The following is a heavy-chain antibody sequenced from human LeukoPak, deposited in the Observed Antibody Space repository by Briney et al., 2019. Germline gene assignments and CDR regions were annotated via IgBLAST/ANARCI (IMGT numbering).Heavy chain of an antibody. V-gene: IGHV4-61*02. J-gene: IGHJ4*02. D-gene: IGHD1-26*01. CDR2: IYTSGST. CDR3: ARVGGSYYPFDY. CDR1: GGSISSGGYY. Sequence: PSQTLSLTCTVSGGSISSGGYYWSWIRQPAGKGLEWIGRIYTSGSTNYNPSLKSRVTMSVDTSKNQFSLKLSSVTAADTAVYYCARVGGSYYPFDYWGQGTLVTVSS.